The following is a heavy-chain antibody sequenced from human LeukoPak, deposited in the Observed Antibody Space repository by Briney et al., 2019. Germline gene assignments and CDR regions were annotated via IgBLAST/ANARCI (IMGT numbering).Heavy chain of an antibody. D-gene: IGHD3-16*02. CDR2: ISYSGST. Sequence: SSETLPLTCTVSGGSIGSGAYYWSWIRQHPGQGLEWIGYISYSGSTNYNPSLKSRVTISVDTSKNQFSLKLNSVTAADTAVYYCARQSRYDYVWGSYLYTGDYWGQGTLVTVSS. J-gene: IGHJ4*02. CDR3: ARQSRYDYVWGSYLYTGDY. CDR1: GGSIGSGAYY. V-gene: IGHV4-31*03.